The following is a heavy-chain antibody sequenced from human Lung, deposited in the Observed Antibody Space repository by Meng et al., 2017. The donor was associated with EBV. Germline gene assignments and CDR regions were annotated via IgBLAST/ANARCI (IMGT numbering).Heavy chain of an antibody. Sequence: QVQLVQAGAGVKKPGASVKVSYKASGYMFTDYAMHWVRQAPGQGLAWMGRINPSSGGTDYAQKFQGRVTMTRDTSISTAYMELTSLRSDDTAIYYCARSIFSNDFFNWGQGTLVTVSS. CDR3: ARSIFSNDFFN. D-gene: IGHD2-21*02. CDR1: GYMFTDYA. J-gene: IGHJ4*02. V-gene: IGHV1-2*06. CDR2: INPSSGGT.